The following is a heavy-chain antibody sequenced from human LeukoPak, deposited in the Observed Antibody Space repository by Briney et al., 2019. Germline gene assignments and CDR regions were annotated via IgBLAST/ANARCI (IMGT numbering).Heavy chain of an antibody. CDR2: IYTSGTT. D-gene: IGHD2-21*01. CDR1: GGSISSSNYY. V-gene: IGHV4-61*09. J-gene: IGHJ4*02. Sequence: SETLSLTCTVSGGSISSSNYYWTWIRQPAGKGLEWIGHIYTSGTTNYNPSLKSRVTISVDTSKNQFSLKLSSVTAADTAVYYCAREYSFWGQGTLVIVSS. CDR3: AREYSF.